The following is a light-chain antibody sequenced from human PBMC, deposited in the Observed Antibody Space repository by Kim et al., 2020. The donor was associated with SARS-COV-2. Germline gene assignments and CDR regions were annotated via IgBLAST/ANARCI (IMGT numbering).Light chain of an antibody. CDR1: SSDVGAYNY. Sequence: QSVLTQPPSASGSPGQSVTISCTGTSSDVGAYNYVSWYQQHPGKAPKLMIYEVSKWPSGVPDRFSGSKSGNTASLTVSGLQAEDEADYYCSSYGGSNNLVFGGGTQLTVL. V-gene: IGLV2-8*01. CDR2: EVS. J-gene: IGLJ2*01. CDR3: SSYGGSNNLV.